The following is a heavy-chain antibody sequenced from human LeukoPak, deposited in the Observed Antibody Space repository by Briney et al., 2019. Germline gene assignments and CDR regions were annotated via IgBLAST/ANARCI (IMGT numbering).Heavy chain of an antibody. D-gene: IGHD6-19*01. Sequence: SLRLSCAASGFTFSNYWMHWVRQAPGKGLEWVSGISWNSGSIGYADSVKGRFTISRDNAKNSLYLQMNSLRPEDTALYYCAKDRHGYSSGWTDYWGQGTLVTVSS. CDR2: ISWNSGSI. CDR3: AKDRHGYSSGWTDY. CDR1: GFTFSNYW. J-gene: IGHJ4*02. V-gene: IGHV3-9*01.